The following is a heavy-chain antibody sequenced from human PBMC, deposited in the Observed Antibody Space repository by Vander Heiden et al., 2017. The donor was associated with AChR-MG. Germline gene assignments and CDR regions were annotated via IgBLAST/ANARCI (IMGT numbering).Heavy chain of an antibody. J-gene: IGHJ6*03. Sequence: EVQLVESGGVLVQPGGSLRLSCAASGLTFSSYEVNWFRQAPGKGLEWVSYIRSSGSTIYYADSVKGRFTISRDNAKNSLYLQMNRLRAEDTAVYYCERIGGYDCSGGSCYIADYYYYMDVWGKGTTVTVSS. V-gene: IGHV3-48*03. CDR3: ERIGGYDCSGGSCYIADYYYYMDV. CDR2: IRSSGSTI. D-gene: IGHD2-15*01. CDR1: GLTFSSYE.